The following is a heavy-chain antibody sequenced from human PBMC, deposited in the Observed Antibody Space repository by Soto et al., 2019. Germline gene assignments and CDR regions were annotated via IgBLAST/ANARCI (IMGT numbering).Heavy chain of an antibody. Sequence: ASVKVSCKASGSTFTVYYMHWVRQAPGQGLEWMGWISAYNGNTNYAQKLQGRVTMTTDTSTSTAYMELRSLRSDDTAVYYCARDTGDGTIFGVVYGMDVWGQGTTVTVSS. J-gene: IGHJ6*02. V-gene: IGHV1-18*04. CDR2: ISAYNGNT. D-gene: IGHD3-3*01. CDR3: ARDTGDGTIFGVVYGMDV. CDR1: GSTFTVYY.